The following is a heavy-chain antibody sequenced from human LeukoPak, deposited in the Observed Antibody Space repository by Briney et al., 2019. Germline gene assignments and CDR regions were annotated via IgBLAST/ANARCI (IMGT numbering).Heavy chain of an antibody. D-gene: IGHD3-16*01. CDR2: IYPGDADT. CDR1: GYSFTSYW. Sequence: GESLKISCKGSGYSFTSYWIGWVRQMPGKGLERMGIIYPGDADTSNSPSFHGKVTISADKSISTACLQWSSMKASDTAMYYCAVLRLWEFRFDYWGQGTLVTVSS. CDR3: AVLRLWEFRFDY. J-gene: IGHJ4*02. V-gene: IGHV5-51*01.